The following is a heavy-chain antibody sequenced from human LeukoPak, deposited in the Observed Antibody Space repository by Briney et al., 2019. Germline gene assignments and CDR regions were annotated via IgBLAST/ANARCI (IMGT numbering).Heavy chain of an antibody. CDR1: GFSFSRYW. D-gene: IGHD1-26*01. V-gene: IGHV5-51*01. J-gene: IGHJ4*02. CDR3: ARSALSSGSLYYFEY. Sequence: GESLKISCQGFGFSFSRYWIGWVRQVPGRGLEWMGIIYCGDSDTRYGPSFQGQVTISADRSTSTAYLQWSSLKASDTAIYYCARSALSSGSLYYFEYWGQGTLVTVSS. CDR2: IYCGDSDT.